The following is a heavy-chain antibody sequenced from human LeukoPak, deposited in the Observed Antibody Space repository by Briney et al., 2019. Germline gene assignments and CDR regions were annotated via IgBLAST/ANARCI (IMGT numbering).Heavy chain of an antibody. V-gene: IGHV3-30*03. Sequence: GGSLRLSCAAPGFTFSSYGMHWVRQAPGKGLEWVAVISYDGSNKHYADSVKGRFTISRDNSRNTLYLQMDSLRAEDTAVYYCAGDSTSYDYVWGSYRFLQYYFDYWGQGTLVTVSS. J-gene: IGHJ4*02. D-gene: IGHD3-16*02. CDR1: GFTFSSYG. CDR2: ISYDGSNK. CDR3: AGDSTSYDYVWGSYRFLQYYFDY.